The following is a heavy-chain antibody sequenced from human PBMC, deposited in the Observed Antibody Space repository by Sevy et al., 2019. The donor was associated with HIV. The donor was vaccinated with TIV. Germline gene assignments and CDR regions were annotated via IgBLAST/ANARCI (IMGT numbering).Heavy chain of an antibody. CDR2: IGSRSSEI. Sequence: GGSLRLSCVASGFIFRDRYMSWIRQAPGKGLEWVSFIGSRSSEINYADSVKGRFTVSRDNAKNSLYLQMNSLRAEDTAVYYCAGDFMPVAPAGTGALGVWGQGTAVTISS. J-gene: IGHJ6*02. D-gene: IGHD6-13*01. CDR3: AGDFMPVAPAGTGALGV. V-gene: IGHV3-11*05. CDR1: GFIFRDRY.